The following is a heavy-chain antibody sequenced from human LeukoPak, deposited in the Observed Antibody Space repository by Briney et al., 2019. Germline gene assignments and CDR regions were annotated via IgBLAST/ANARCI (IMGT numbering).Heavy chain of an antibody. CDR3: ARSVTIFGVVTRQYFDY. CDR1: GGSISSYY. D-gene: IGHD3-3*01. V-gene: IGHV4-59*01. CDR2: IYHSGNS. J-gene: IGHJ4*02. Sequence: TSETLSLTCTVSGGSISSYYWSWIRQPPGKGLEWIGYIYHSGNSNYNPSLKSRVTISVDTSKNQFSLKLSSVTAADTAVYYCARSVTIFGVVTRQYFDYWGQGTLVTVSS.